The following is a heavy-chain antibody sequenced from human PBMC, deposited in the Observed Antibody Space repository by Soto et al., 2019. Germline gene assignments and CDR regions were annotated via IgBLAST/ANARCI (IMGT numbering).Heavy chain of an antibody. Sequence: GGSLSLSCTASGFIFSSYTMSWVRQAPGKGLEWVASISRSGNYIPYADSVKGRFTVSRDNTKNSVYLQLSSLRAEDSAVYYCTRDDIGLGIDYWGLGCLVTVSS. V-gene: IGHV3-21*01. CDR3: TRDDIGLGIDY. J-gene: IGHJ4*02. CDR2: ISRSGNYI. D-gene: IGHD1-26*01. CDR1: GFIFSSYT.